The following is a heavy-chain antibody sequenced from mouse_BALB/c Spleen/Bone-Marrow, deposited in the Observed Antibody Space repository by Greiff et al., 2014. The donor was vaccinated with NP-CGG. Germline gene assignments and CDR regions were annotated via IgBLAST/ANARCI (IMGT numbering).Heavy chain of an antibody. CDR3: TRGSSYVGYAMDY. CDR1: GCTFTNNW. CDR2: IYPSDSYT. V-gene: IGHV1-69*02. D-gene: IGHD1-1*01. Sequence: VQLQESGAELVRPGASVKLSCKASGCTFTNNWINWVKQRPGQGLEWIGNIYPSDSYTNYNQKFKDKATLTVDKSSSTAYMQLSSPTSEDSAVYYCTRGSSYVGYAMDYWGQGTSVTVSS. J-gene: IGHJ4*01.